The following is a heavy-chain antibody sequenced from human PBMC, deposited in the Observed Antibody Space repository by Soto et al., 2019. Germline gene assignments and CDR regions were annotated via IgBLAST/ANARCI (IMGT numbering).Heavy chain of an antibody. CDR3: AKDRRSSWSFDY. CDR1: GFTFSNYG. CDR2: ISYDGSNK. Sequence: QVQLVESGGGVVQPGMSLRLSCAASGFTFSNYGMHWVRQAPGKGLEWVAIISYDGSNKNCAESVKGRFTISRDNSKNTVYLQRNSLRSEDTAVYYCAKDRRSSWSFDYWGQGALVTVSS. V-gene: IGHV3-30*18. D-gene: IGHD6-13*01. J-gene: IGHJ4*02.